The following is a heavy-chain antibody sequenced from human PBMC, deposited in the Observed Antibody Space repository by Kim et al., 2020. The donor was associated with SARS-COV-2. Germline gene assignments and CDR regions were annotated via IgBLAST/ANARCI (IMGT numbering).Heavy chain of an antibody. J-gene: IGHJ4*02. Sequence: GGSLRLSCAASGFTVSSNDMSWVRQAPGKGLEWVSVFYNSGATTYADSVKGRFTISRDNSKNTLYLQMNSLRDEDTAVYYCARGWAYWGQGTLVTVSS. CDR3: ARGWAY. CDR1: GFTVSSND. V-gene: IGHV3-53*01. D-gene: IGHD1-26*01. CDR2: FYNSGAT.